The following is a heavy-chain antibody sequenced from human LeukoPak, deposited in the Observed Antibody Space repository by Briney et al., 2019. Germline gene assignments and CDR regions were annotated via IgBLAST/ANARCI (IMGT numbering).Heavy chain of an antibody. D-gene: IGHD2-15*01. CDR1: GFTFSSYT. Sequence: GRSLRLSCAASGFTFSSYTMHWVRQAPGKGLEWVAVMSCAGNNKYYADSVKGRFTISRDNSKNTLYLQMNSLRAEDTAVCPSSGVDFWGQGTLVTVSS. CDR2: MSCAGNNK. J-gene: IGHJ4*02. V-gene: IGHV3-30-3*01. CDR3: SGVDF.